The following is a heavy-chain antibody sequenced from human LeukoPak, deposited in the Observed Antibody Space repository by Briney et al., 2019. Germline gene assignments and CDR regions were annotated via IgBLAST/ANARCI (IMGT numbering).Heavy chain of an antibody. V-gene: IGHV3-30*02. J-gene: IGHJ4*02. D-gene: IGHD2-2*02. Sequence: SGGSLRLSCAASGFTFSSYGMHWVRQAPGKGLEWVAFIRYDGSNKYYADSVKGRFTISRDNSKNTLYLQMNSLRAEDTAVYYCAKVAKGYCSSTSCYNFDYWGQGTLVTVSS. CDR3: AKVAKGYCSSTSCYNFDY. CDR2: IRYDGSNK. CDR1: GFTFSSYG.